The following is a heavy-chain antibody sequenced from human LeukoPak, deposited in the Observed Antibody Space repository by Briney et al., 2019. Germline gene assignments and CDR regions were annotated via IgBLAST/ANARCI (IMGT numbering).Heavy chain of an antibody. V-gene: IGHV3-23*01. J-gene: IGHJ4*02. CDR2: ISGGGGST. D-gene: IGHD3-9*01. CDR1: GFTFSSYA. CDR3: VKFNDILTGYFDY. Sequence: GGSLRLSCAASGFTFSSYAMSWVRQSPGKGLEWVSAISGGGGSTYYAYYTDSVKGRFTISRANSKNTLYLQMNSLRAEDTAVFFCVKFNDILTGYFDYWGQGTLVTVSS.